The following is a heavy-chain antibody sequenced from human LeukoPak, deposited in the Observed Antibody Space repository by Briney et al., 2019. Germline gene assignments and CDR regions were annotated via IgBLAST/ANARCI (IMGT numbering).Heavy chain of an antibody. V-gene: IGHV3-30*18. D-gene: IGHD6-13*01. CDR1: GFTFSSYG. CDR2: ISYDGSNK. CDR3: AKRQIGIWYFDD. Sequence: GGSLRLSCADSGFTFSSYGMHWVRQAPGKGLEGVAVISYDGSNKYYADSGKGRFTICRDNSKKTLYLQMSSLRAEDTAVYYCAKRQIGIWYFDDWGQGTLVTVSS. J-gene: IGHJ4*02.